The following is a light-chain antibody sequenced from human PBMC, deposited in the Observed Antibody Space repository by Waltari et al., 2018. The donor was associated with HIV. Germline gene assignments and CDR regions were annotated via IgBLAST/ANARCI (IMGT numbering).Light chain of an antibody. CDR2: DDS. Sequence: SSVLTQPPSVSVAPGKTARITCGGKNIGSKNVRCYQQKPGQAPVLDSNDDSDRPSGIPERFAGSNSGNTATLTVSRVEAGDEADYYCQVWDSGGDHYVFGTGTKVTVL. V-gene: IGLV3-21*04. J-gene: IGLJ1*01. CDR1: NIGSKN. CDR3: QVWDSGGDHYV.